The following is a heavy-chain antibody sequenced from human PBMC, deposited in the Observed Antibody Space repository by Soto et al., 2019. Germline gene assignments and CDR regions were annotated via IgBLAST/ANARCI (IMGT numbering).Heavy chain of an antibody. V-gene: IGHV1-69*13. CDR2: IIPIFGTA. CDR1: GGTFSSYA. D-gene: IGHD2-2*01. Sequence: SVKVSCKASGGTFSSYAISWVRQAPGQGLGWMGGIIPIFGTANYAQKFQGRVTITADESTSTAYMELSSLRSEDTAVYYCARIIVVVPAATNYYYYGMDVWGQGTTVTVSS. CDR3: ARIIVVVPAATNYYYYGMDV. J-gene: IGHJ6*02.